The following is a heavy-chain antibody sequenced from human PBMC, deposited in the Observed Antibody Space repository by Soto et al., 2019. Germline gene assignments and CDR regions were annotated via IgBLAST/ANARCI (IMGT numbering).Heavy chain of an antibody. CDR2: INHSGST. CDR3: ARGLTYGIRFDY. CDR1: VGSFSGYY. D-gene: IGHD4-17*01. V-gene: IGHV4-34*01. J-gene: IGHJ4*02. Sequence: SETLSLTCAVYVGSFSGYYWSWIRQPPGKGLEWIGEINHSGSTNYNPSLKSRVTISVDTSKNQFSLKLSSVTAADTAVYYCARGLTYGIRFDYWGQGTLVTVSS.